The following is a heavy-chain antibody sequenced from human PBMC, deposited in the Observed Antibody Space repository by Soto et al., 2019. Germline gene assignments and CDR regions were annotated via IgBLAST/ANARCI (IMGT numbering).Heavy chain of an antibody. CDR2: IYYSGST. D-gene: IGHD3-22*01. Sequence: SETLCLTCTVSGGSISTYYWNWIRQPPGKGLEWIGYIYYSGSTNYNPSLKSRVTISVDTSKNQFSLKLSSVTAADTAVYYCGRRYDSSGYYFVFDYWGQGTLVTVSS. J-gene: IGHJ4*02. V-gene: IGHV4-59*08. CDR1: GGSISTYY. CDR3: GRRYDSSGYYFVFDY.